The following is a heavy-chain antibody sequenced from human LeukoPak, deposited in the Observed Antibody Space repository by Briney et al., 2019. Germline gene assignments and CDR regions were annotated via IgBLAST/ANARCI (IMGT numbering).Heavy chain of an antibody. CDR1: GFSLSTSGMS. D-gene: IGHD1-26*01. CDR3: ARIHIVRGREPFDY. Sequence: SGPTLVNPTQTLTLTCTFSGFSLSTSGMSVSRIRQPPGKALEWLARIDWDDDKYCSTSLKTRLTISKDASKNQVVLTMTNMGPVDTATYYCARIHIVRGREPFDYWGQGTLVTVSS. J-gene: IGHJ4*02. CDR2: IDWDDDK. V-gene: IGHV2-70*11.